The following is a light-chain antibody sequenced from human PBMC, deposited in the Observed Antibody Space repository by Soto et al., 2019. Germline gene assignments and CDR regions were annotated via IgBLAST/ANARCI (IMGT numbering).Light chain of an antibody. CDR3: QQYDNLPH. V-gene: IGKV1-33*01. Sequence: DIQMTQSPSSLSASVGDRVTITCQASQDISNYLNWYQQKPGKAPKLLIYDASNLETGVPSRFSGSGSGTDFTFTISSLQPEDIATYYCQQYDNLPHFGGGTKVDI. J-gene: IGKJ4*01. CDR2: DAS. CDR1: QDISNY.